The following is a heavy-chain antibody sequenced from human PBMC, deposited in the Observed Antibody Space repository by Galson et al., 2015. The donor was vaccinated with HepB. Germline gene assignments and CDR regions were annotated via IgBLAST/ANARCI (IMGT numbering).Heavy chain of an antibody. CDR2: ISWNSGSI. V-gene: IGHV3-9*01. Sequence: SLRLSCAASGFTFDDYAMHWVRQAPGKGLEWVSGISWNSGSIGYADSVKGRFTISRDNAKNSLYLQMNSLRAEDTAVYYRAKGGQWELVESPQYFQHWGQGTLVTVSS. CDR3: AKGGQWELVESPQYFQH. D-gene: IGHD1-26*01. J-gene: IGHJ1*01. CDR1: GFTFDDYA.